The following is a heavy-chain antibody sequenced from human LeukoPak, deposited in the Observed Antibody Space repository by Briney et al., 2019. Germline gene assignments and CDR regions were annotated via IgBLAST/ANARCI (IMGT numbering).Heavy chain of an antibody. CDR3: ARGVVVVVAATQGYYGMDV. J-gene: IGHJ6*02. CDR1: GYTFTSYG. Sequence: AAVKVSCKASGYTFTSYGISWVRQAPGQGLEWMGWISSYNGNTNYAQKLQGRVTMTTDTSTSTAYMELRSLRSDDTAVYYCARGVVVVVAATQGYYGMDVWGQGTTVTLSS. V-gene: IGHV1-18*01. CDR2: ISSYNGNT. D-gene: IGHD2-15*01.